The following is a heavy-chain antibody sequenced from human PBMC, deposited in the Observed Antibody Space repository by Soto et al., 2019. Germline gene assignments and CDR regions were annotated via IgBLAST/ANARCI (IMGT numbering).Heavy chain of an antibody. Sequence: HVQLQESGPGLVKPSEPLSLTCSVSAGSISRYYWGWVRQSPGEGLEWIAHISYTVDAYYNPSLKIRVTISLDTSKNQIALSLMSVTAADTAVYYCVGSLMSRAMESFDYWGQGTLVTVTS. J-gene: IGHJ4*02. V-gene: IGHV4-59*01. CDR1: AGSISRYY. CDR2: ISYTVDA. D-gene: IGHD5-18*01. CDR3: VGSLMSRAMESFDY.